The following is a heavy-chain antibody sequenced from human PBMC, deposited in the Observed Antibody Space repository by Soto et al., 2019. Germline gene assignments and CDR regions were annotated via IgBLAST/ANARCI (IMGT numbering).Heavy chain of an antibody. CDR2: INHSGST. D-gene: IGHD3-16*02. Sequence: SETLSLTCAVYGGSFSGYYWSWIRQPPGKGLEWIGEINHSGSTNYNPSLKSRVTISVDTSKNQFSLKLSSVTAADTAVYYCAARVRDYVWGSYRSTTPLDYLGQGTLVTV. J-gene: IGHJ4*02. CDR1: GGSFSGYY. CDR3: AARVRDYVWGSYRSTTPLDY. V-gene: IGHV4-34*01.